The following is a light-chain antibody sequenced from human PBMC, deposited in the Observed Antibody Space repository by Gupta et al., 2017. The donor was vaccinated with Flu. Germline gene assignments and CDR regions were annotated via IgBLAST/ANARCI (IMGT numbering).Light chain of an antibody. CDR2: KAS. J-gene: IGKJ2*01. CDR3: QQHKSYFT. Sequence: DIQMTQSPSTLYASIGDRVTITCRASQTITNWLAWYQQKPGKAPKLMINKASKGESGVPARFNGSGYETEFNLTSSCRQTDDFANYYGQQHKSYFTFGQGTKLDIK. V-gene: IGKV1-5*03. CDR1: QTITNW.